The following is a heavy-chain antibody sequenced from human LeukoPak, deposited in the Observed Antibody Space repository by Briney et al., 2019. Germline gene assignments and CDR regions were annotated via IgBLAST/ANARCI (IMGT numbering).Heavy chain of an antibody. J-gene: IGHJ6*03. CDR2: ITSSSTYT. CDR1: GFTLSNYG. D-gene: IGHD1-26*01. Sequence: GGSLRLSCAASGFTLSNYGMNWVRQTPGKGLEWVSSITSSSTYTFYADSVKGRFTISRDNARNSLYLQMNSLRAEDTAVYYCARDPYSGTYGDTYYYYMDVWGKGTTVTISS. V-gene: IGHV3-21*01. CDR3: ARDPYSGTYGDTYYYYMDV.